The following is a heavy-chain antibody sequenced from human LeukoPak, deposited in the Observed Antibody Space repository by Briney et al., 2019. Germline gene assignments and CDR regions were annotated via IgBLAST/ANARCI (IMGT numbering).Heavy chain of an antibody. CDR1: GYSFTSYW. CDR3: ARGEGYGGFGELLVY. D-gene: IGHD3-10*01. Sequence: GGSLKISCKGSGYSFTSYWIGWVRQMPGKGLEWMGIIYPGDSDTRYSPSFQGQVTISADKSISTAYLQWSSLKASDTAMYYCARGEGYGGFGELLVYWGQGTLVTVSS. V-gene: IGHV5-51*01. CDR2: IYPGDSDT. J-gene: IGHJ4*02.